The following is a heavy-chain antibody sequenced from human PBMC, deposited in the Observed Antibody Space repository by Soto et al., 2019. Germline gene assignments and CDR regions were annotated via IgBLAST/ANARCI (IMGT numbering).Heavy chain of an antibody. J-gene: IGHJ1*01. CDR3: ARAGPSDRNFQH. CDR1: GFTFSSYA. D-gene: IGHD3-22*01. Sequence: GGSLRLSCAAFGFTFSSYAMHWVRQAPGKGLEWVALISYDGSNKYYADSVKGRFTISRDNSKNTLFLQMNSRRAEDTAVYYCARAGPSDRNFQHWGRGTLVTVSS. V-gene: IGHV3-30-3*01. CDR2: ISYDGSNK.